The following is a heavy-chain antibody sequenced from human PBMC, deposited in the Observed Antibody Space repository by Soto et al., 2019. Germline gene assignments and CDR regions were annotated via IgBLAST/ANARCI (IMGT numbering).Heavy chain of an antibody. J-gene: IGHJ4*02. CDR3: ERDILTGYYLGNDY. D-gene: IGHD3-9*01. CDR2: IYGGGST. CDR1: GLTVRSNY. Sequence: GGSLRVSGAASGLTVRSNYMSWCRLAPGKGLEWVSVIYGGGSTYYADSVKGRFTISRDNSKNTLYLQMNSLRAEDTAVYYCERDILTGYYLGNDYWGQGP. V-gene: IGHV3-53*01.